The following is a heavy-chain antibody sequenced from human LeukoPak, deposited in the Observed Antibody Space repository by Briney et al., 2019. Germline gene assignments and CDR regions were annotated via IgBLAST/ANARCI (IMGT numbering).Heavy chain of an antibody. Sequence: SETLSLTCTVSGGSISSSSYYWGWLRQPPGKGLEWIGSIYYSGSTYYNPSLKSRVTISVDTSKNQFSLKLSSVTAADTAVYYCARKGYSSSWYGKYLQGFDPWGQGTLVTVSS. CDR1: GGSISSSSYY. V-gene: IGHV4-39*07. J-gene: IGHJ5*02. D-gene: IGHD6-13*01. CDR2: IYYSGST. CDR3: ARKGYSSSWYGKYLQGFDP.